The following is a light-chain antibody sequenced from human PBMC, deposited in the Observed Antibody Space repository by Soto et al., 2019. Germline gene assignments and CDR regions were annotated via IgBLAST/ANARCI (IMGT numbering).Light chain of an antibody. CDR3: QSYDSSLSVV. V-gene: IGLV1-40*01. J-gene: IGLJ2*01. Sequence: QSVLTQPPSVYGAPGQRVTISCTGSRSNIGAGYDVHWYQQLPGTAPKVLIYANSNRPSGVPDRFSGSKSGTSASLAITGLQAEDEADYYCQSYDSSLSVVFGGGTKLTVL. CDR2: ANS. CDR1: RSNIGAGYD.